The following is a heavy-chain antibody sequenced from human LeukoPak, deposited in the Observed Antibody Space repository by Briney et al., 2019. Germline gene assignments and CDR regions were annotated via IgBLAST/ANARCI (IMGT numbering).Heavy chain of an antibody. CDR3: SRSLPGAVGAADL. CDR1: GGSISSSSYY. V-gene: IGHV4-39*07. J-gene: IGHJ5*02. Sequence: SETLSLTCSVSGGSISSSSYYWGWIRQPPGKGLEWIGNIYYSGSTYYHPSLNSRVTISVDTSKNQFSLKVTSMTAADTGIYYCSRSLPGAVGAADLWGQGTLVTVPS. CDR2: IYYSGST. D-gene: IGHD6-13*01.